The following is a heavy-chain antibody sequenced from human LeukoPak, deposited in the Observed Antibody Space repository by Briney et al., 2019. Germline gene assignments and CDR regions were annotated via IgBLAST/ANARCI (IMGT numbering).Heavy chain of an antibody. CDR3: ARSLDSPGYYSPSDY. V-gene: IGHV3-66*01. J-gene: IGHJ4*02. Sequence: GGSLRLSCAASGFTVSSNYMSWVRQAPGKGLEWVSVIYSGGSTYYADSVKGRFTISRDNSKNTLYLQMNSLRAEDTAVYYCARSLDSPGYYSPSDYWGQGTLVTVSS. CDR2: IYSGGST. CDR1: GFTVSSNY. D-gene: IGHD3-22*01.